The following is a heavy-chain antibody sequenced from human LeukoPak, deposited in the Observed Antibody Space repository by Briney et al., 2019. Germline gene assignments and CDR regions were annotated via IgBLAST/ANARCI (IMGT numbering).Heavy chain of an antibody. D-gene: IGHD1-7*01. V-gene: IGHV4-59*02. Sequence: SETLSLTCTVSGGSVNGYYWNWIRQAPGKGLEWIGFIHYSGLTAYSPSLQGRVSMSVDTSRNQFSLDLSSVTAADTALYYCARDPPEDEWNSLDSWGQGILVTVSS. CDR2: IHYSGLT. CDR3: ARDPPEDEWNSLDS. CDR1: GGSVNGYY. J-gene: IGHJ4*02.